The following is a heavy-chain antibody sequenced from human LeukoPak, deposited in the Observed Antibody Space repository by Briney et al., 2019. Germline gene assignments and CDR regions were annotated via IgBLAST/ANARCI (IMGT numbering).Heavy chain of an antibody. J-gene: IGHJ3*02. V-gene: IGHV3-7*05. CDR2: INQDGIEK. CDR3: ARGFDGYYGFDI. CDR1: GFTFTPYW. D-gene: IGHD5-24*01. Sequence: GGSLRLSCAASGFTFTPYWMSWVRQAPGKGLEWVANINQDGIEKYYVDSVKGRFTISRDNAKNSMYVQMNSLRAEDTAVYYCARGFDGYYGFDIWGQGTMVTVSS.